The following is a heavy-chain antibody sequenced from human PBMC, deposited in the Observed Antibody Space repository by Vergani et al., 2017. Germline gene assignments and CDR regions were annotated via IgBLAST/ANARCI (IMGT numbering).Heavy chain of an antibody. CDR3: ARMTRRGGWFDP. CDR2: IIPILGIA. J-gene: IGHJ5*02. CDR1: GGTFSSYT. Sequence: QVQLVQSGAEVKKPGSSVKVSCKASGGTFSSYTISWVRQAPGQGLELMGRIIPILGIANYAQKFQGRVTITADKSTSTAYMELSSLRSEDTAVYYCARMTRRGGWFDPWGQGTLVTVSS. D-gene: IGHD3-10*01. V-gene: IGHV1-69*02.